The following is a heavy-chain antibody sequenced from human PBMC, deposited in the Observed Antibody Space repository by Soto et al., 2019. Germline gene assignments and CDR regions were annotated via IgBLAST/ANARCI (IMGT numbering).Heavy chain of an antibody. CDR1: RFTFRSYA. CDR2: ISASGGST. V-gene: IGHV3-23*01. D-gene: IGHD5-12*01. Sequence: GGSLRLSCAASRFTFRSYAMTWVRQAPGKGLEWVSGISASGGSTYYADSVKGRFTISRDNSKNTLYLQMNSLRAEDTAVYYCAKQRGSNGYDYFDYWGQGALVTVSS. CDR3: AKQRGSNGYDYFDY. J-gene: IGHJ4*02.